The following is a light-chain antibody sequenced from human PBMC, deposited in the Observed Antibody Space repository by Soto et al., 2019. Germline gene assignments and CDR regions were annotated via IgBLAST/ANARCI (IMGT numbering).Light chain of an antibody. CDR2: GAS. V-gene: IGKV3-20*01. Sequence: EIVLTQSPGTLSLSPGERATLSCRASQSVSNYLAWYQRKPGQAPRLLTYGASSRATGIPDRFSGSGSGTAFTLTISRLEPEEFAVYYCHQYGGSPQTFGQGTKVEIK. CDR3: HQYGGSPQT. CDR1: QSVSNY. J-gene: IGKJ1*01.